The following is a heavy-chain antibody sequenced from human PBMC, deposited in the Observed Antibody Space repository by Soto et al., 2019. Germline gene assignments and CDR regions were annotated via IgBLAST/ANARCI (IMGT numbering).Heavy chain of an antibody. CDR1: GGSISSGGYY. D-gene: IGHD5-12*01. CDR2: IYYSGST. V-gene: IGHV4-31*03. J-gene: IGHJ6*02. Sequence: SETLSLTCTVSGGSISSGGYYWSWIRQHPGKGLEWIGYIYYSGSTYYNPSLKSRVTISVDTSKNQFSLKLSSVTAADTAVYYCARDLYSGYATYYYYYGMDVWGQGTTVTVSS. CDR3: ARDLYSGYATYYYYYGMDV.